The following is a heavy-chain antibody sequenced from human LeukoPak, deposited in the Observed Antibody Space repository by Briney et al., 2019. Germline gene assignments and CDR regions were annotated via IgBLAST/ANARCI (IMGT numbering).Heavy chain of an antibody. V-gene: IGHV4-59*11. CDR3: ARDSSGYLPVGWFDP. CDR1: GGSISSHY. D-gene: IGHD3-22*01. Sequence: PSETLSLTCTVSGGSISSHYWSWIRQPPGKGLEWIGYIYYSGSTNYNPSLKSRVTISVDTSKNQFSLKLSSVTAADTAVYYCARDSSGYLPVGWFDPWGQGTLVTVSS. CDR2: IYYSGST. J-gene: IGHJ5*02.